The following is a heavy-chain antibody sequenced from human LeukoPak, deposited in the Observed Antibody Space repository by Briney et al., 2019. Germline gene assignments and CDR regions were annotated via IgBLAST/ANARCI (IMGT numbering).Heavy chain of an antibody. J-gene: IGHJ4*02. V-gene: IGHV1-18*04. Sequence: ASVKVSCKASGYTFTSYGISWVRQAPGQGLEWMGWISAYNGNTNYAQKLRGRVTMTTDTSTSTAYMELRSLRSDDTAVYHCARNPLPLYSGYDYLFDYWGQGTLVTVSS. CDR1: GYTFTSYG. CDR3: ARNPLPLYSGYDYLFDY. D-gene: IGHD5-12*01. CDR2: ISAYNGNT.